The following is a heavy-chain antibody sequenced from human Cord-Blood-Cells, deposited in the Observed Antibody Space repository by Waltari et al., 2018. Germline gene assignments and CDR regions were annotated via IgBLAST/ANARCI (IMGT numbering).Heavy chain of an antibody. Sequence: QVQLVQSGAEVKKPGASVKVSCKASGYTFTGYYMHWVRQAPGQGLEWMGWINPNRGGTNYAQKFQGRVTMTRDTSISTAYMELSRLRSDDTAVYYCARLGGGMRRHDYFPNDYWGQGTLVTVSS. V-gene: IGHV1-2*02. D-gene: IGHD3-16*01. J-gene: IGHJ4*02. CDR1: GYTFTGYY. CDR2: INPNRGGT. CDR3: ARLGGGMRRHDYFPNDY.